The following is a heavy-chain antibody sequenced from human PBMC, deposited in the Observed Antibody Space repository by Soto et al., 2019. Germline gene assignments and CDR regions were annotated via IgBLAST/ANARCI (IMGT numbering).Heavy chain of an antibody. CDR1: GYTFTTSW. V-gene: IGHV5-51*01. J-gene: IGHJ4*02. D-gene: IGHD2-8*02. CDR3: ARQSRWCCGASTLSPSGYIDY. Sequence: GAFLKISCKGSGYTFTTSWIGWVRQMPGKGLEWMGIIYPGDTDTRYRPSFQGQVTISTDNSISTAYLQWRRLRASDTAMYCCARQSRWCCGASTLSPSGYIDYWGEGTL. CDR2: IYPGDTDT.